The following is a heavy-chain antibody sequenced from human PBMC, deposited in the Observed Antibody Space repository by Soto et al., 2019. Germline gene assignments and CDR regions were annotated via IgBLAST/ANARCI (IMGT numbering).Heavy chain of an antibody. J-gene: IGHJ4*02. CDR3: ARDLYINWYYPLDS. D-gene: IGHD1-7*01. CDR1: GGTFRNYS. V-gene: IGHV1-69*13. Sequence: SVKVSCKASGGTFRNYSFSWVRQAPGQGLEWMGGIIPIFGKANYEQRFQGRLTITADESTSTAYMELNSLRSEDTAVYFCARDLYINWYYPLDSWGQGTLVTVSS. CDR2: IIPIFGKA.